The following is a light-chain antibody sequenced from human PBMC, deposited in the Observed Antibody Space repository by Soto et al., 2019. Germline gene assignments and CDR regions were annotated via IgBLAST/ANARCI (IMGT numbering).Light chain of an antibody. V-gene: IGKV1-9*01. Sequence: DIQMTRSPSSLSASVGDRVTITCRASHDISTFLAWYQQKPGKAPKLLIYEASTLQSGVPSRFSGSGSGTEFTLTISGLLPEDFAAYHCQQLYTLPFTFGQGTRLEIK. J-gene: IGKJ5*01. CDR3: QQLYTLPFT. CDR2: EAS. CDR1: HDISTF.